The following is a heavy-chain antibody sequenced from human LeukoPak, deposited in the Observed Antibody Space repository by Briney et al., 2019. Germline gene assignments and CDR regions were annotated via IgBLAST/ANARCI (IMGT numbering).Heavy chain of an antibody. Sequence: GGSLGLSCAASGFTFSSYAMSWVRQAPGKGLEWVSSITGSSDSIYYADSVKGRFTISRDNAKNSVYLQMNSLRAEDTAVYYCARLVCSTIPCYGKFYFDSWGQGTLVPVSS. V-gene: IGHV3-21*01. D-gene: IGHD2-2*01. CDR2: ITGSSDSI. CDR1: GFTFSSYA. J-gene: IGHJ4*02. CDR3: ARLVCSTIPCYGKFYFDS.